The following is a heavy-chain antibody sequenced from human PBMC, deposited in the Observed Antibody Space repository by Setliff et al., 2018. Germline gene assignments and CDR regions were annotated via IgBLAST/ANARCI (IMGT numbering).Heavy chain of an antibody. J-gene: IGHJ3*02. CDR2: ISSSGSTI. CDR3: AREGNWNDGVDAFDI. CDR1: GFTFSSYE. D-gene: IGHD1-1*01. V-gene: IGHV3-48*03. Sequence: QPGGSLRLSCAASGFTFSSYEMNWVRQAPGKGLEWVSYISSSGSTIYYADSVKGRFTISRDNAKNSLYLQMNSLRAEDTAVYYCAREGNWNDGVDAFDIWGQGTMVTVSS.